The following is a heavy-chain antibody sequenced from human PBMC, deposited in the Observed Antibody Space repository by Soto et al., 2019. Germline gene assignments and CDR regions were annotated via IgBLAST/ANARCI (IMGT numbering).Heavy chain of an antibody. CDR3: ARQGSNGAYYYYGMDV. CDR1: GYRFSSYW. V-gene: IGHV5-51*01. CDR2: IYPGDSDT. Sequence: PGESLKISCKGSGYRFSSYWIAWVCQMPGKGLEWMGIIYPGDSDTRYSPSFQGQVTMSVDKSNSTAYLHWSSLKASDTAMYYCARQGSNGAYYYYGMDVWGQGTTVTVSS. J-gene: IGHJ6*02. D-gene: IGHD2-8*01.